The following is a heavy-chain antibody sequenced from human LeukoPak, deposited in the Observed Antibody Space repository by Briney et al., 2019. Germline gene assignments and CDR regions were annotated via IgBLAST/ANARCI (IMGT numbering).Heavy chain of an antibody. J-gene: IGHJ4*02. CDR1: GYTFTSYG. V-gene: IGHV1-18*01. D-gene: IGHD6-19*01. CDR3: ARVQTAAVAVDY. Sequence: ASVKVSCKASGYTFTSYGISWVRQAPGQGLEWMGWISAYNSNTNYAQKLQGRVTMTTDTSTSTAYMELRSLRSDDTAVYYCARVQTAAVAVDYWGQGTLVTVSS. CDR2: ISAYNSNT.